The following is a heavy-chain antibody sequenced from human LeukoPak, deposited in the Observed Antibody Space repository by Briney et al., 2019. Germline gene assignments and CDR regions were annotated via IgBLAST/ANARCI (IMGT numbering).Heavy chain of an antibody. CDR1: GGSVSSGSYY. CDR3: ARDDYSSGRSDY. V-gene: IGHV4-61*01. J-gene: IGHJ4*02. Sequence: SETLSLTCTVSGGSVSSGSYYWTWTRQPPGKGLEWIGYIYYSGSTNYNPSLKSRVTISVDTSKNQFSLKLSSVTAADTAAYYCARDDYSSGRSDYWGQGTLVTVSS. D-gene: IGHD6-19*01. CDR2: IYYSGST.